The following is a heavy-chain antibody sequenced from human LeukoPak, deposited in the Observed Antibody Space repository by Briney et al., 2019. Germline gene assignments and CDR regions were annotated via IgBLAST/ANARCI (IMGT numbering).Heavy chain of an antibody. V-gene: IGHV3-23*01. CDR3: AKDLGMQVWFPL. Sequence: GGSLRLSCAAPGFTFSTYAMSWVRQAPGKGLEWVSSFSGSGGSTYYADSVKGRFTISRDNSKNALYLQNSLRAEDTAVYYCAKDLGMQVWFPLWGQGTLVTVSS. J-gene: IGHJ4*02. CDR1: GFTFSTYA. CDR2: FSGSGGST. D-gene: IGHD5-18*01.